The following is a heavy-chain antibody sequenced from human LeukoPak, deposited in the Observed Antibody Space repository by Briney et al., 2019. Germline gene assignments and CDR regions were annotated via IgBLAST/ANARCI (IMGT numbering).Heavy chain of an antibody. CDR2: ISGSGGNT. J-gene: IGHJ4*02. V-gene: IGHV3-23*01. CDR3: ASLYCSSTSC. D-gene: IGHD2-2*01. Sequence: GGSLRLSCAASGFTFSNYGMSWVRQAPGKGLEWVSTISGSGGNTYYADSVKGRFTISRDTSKNTLYLQMNSLRAEDTAVYYCASLYCSSTSCWGQGTLVTVSS. CDR1: GFTFSNYG.